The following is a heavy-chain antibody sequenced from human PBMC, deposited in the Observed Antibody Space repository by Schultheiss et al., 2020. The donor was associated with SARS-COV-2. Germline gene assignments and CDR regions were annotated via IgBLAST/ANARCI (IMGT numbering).Heavy chain of an antibody. V-gene: IGHV1-18*01. J-gene: IGHJ3*02. CDR3: ASRTGVVVTTPDAFDI. Sequence: ASVKVSCKASGYTFTSYGISWVRQAPGQGLEWMGWISAYNGNTNYAQKLQGRVTMTTDTSTTTAYMELRSLRSDDTAVYYCASRTGVVVTTPDAFDIWGRGTMVTVSS. D-gene: IGHD3-22*01. CDR2: ISAYNGNT. CDR1: GYTFTSYG.